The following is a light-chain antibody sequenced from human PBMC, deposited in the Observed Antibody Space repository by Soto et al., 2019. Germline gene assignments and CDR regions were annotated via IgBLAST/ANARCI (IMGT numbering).Light chain of an antibody. CDR1: QSINTW. V-gene: IGKV1-5*01. CDR3: QQCYSLPWT. Sequence: DIQMTQSPSTLSASVGDRVTITCRASQSINTWLAWYQQKPGKAPKVLIYDASSLESGVPSRFSGSGSGTEFTLTVSSLQPDDFATYYCQQCYSLPWTFGQGTKV. J-gene: IGKJ1*01. CDR2: DAS.